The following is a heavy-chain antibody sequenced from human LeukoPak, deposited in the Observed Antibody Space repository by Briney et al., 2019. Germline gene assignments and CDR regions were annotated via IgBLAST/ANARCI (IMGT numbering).Heavy chain of an antibody. CDR2: INPNSGGT. Sequence: GASVKVSCTASGYTFTGYYMHWVRQAPGQGLEWMGWINPNSGGTNYAQKFQGRVTMTRDTSINTAYMELSRLRADDTAVYYCARACGGGSCYSGFGNWFDPWGQGTLVTVSS. CDR3: ARACGGGSCYSGFGNWFDP. V-gene: IGHV1-2*02. J-gene: IGHJ5*02. CDR1: GYTFTGYY. D-gene: IGHD2-15*01.